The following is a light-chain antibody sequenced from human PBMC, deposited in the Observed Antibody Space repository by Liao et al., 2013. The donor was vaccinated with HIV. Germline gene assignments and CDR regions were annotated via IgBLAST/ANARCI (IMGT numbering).Light chain of an antibody. CDR3: QAWDSSTDVV. V-gene: IGLV3-21*01. CDR2: YDS. Sequence: SYVLTQPPSVSVAPGNTARITCGGNNIGSKSVHWYQQKPGQAPVLFIYYDSGRPSGIPGRFSGSNSGNTATLTISGTQAMDEADYYCQAWDSSTDVVFGGGTKLTVL. J-gene: IGLJ2*01. CDR1: NIGSKS.